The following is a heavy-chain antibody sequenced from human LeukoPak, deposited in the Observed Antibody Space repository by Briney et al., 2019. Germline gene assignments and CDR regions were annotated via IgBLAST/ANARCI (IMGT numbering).Heavy chain of an antibody. J-gene: IGHJ2*01. CDR1: GFTFSSYE. D-gene: IGHD6-19*01. CDR3: AKELRVAGSRYFDL. V-gene: IGHV3-23*01. Sequence: PGGSLRLSCAASGFTFSSYEMNWVRQAPGKGLEWVSAISGSGGSTYYADFVKGRFTISRDNSKNTLYLQMNSLRAEDTAVYYCAKELRVAGSRYFDLWGRGTLVTVSS. CDR2: ISGSGGST.